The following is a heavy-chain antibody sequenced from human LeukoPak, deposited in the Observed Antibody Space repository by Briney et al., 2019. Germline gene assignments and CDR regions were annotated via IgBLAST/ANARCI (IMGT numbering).Heavy chain of an antibody. D-gene: IGHD3-22*01. Sequence: ASVKVSCKASGYTFTSYYMHWVRQAPGQGLEWMGRINPNSGGTNYAQKFQGRVTMTRDTSISTAYMELSRLRSDDTAVYYCASNFPISGYYGVQIFDYWAQGPLVTVPS. J-gene: IGHJ4*02. CDR3: ASNFPISGYYGVQIFDY. CDR1: GYTFTSYY. CDR2: INPNSGGT. V-gene: IGHV1-2*06.